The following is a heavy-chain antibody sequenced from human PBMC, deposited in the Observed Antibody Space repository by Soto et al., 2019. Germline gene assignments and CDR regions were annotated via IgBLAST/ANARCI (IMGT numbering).Heavy chain of an antibody. CDR2: IKSKTDGGTT. Sequence: GGSLRLSCAASGFTFSNAWMNWVRQAPGKGLEWVGRIKSKTDGGTTDYAAPVKGRFTISRDDSKNTLYLRMNSLKTEDTAVYYCTTDPALYYYDSSGTYWGQGTLVTVSS. V-gene: IGHV3-15*07. CDR3: TTDPALYYYDSSGTY. D-gene: IGHD3-22*01. J-gene: IGHJ4*02. CDR1: GFTFSNAW.